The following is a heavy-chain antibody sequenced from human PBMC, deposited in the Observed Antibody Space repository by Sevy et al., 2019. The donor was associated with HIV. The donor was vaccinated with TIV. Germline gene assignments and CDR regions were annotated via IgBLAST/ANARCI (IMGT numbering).Heavy chain of an antibody. V-gene: IGHV3-9*01. CDR3: AKDINRGCDGVNCYSYYYYCYGLDV. D-gene: IGHD2-21*01. CDR1: GFPFNDHA. Sequence: GGSLRLSCAASGFPFNDHAMHWVRLVPGKGLEWVSGISWNSRNIGYADSVKGRFTISRDNTRHSVYLEMHSLRPEDTDLYYCAKDINRGCDGVNCYSYYYYCYGLDVWGQGTTVTVSS. J-gene: IGHJ6*02. CDR2: ISWNSRNI.